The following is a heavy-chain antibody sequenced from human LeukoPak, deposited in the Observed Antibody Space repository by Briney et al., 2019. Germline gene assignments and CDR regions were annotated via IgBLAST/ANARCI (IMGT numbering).Heavy chain of an antibody. CDR2: ISGSGSST. CDR3: AKDARDFDAFDI. D-gene: IGHD2-21*02. CDR1: GFTFSSFA. J-gene: IGHJ3*02. Sequence: PGGSLRLSCAASGFTFSSFAMSWVRHAPGKGLEGVSVISGSGSSTYYADSVKGRFTISRDNSKNTLYLQMNSLRAEDTAVYYCAKDARDFDAFDIWGQGTMVTVSS. V-gene: IGHV3-23*01.